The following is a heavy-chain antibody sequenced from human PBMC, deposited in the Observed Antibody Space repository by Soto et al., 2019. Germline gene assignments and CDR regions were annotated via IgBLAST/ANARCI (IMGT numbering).Heavy chain of an antibody. V-gene: IGHV3-21*01. CDR1: GFTFSSYS. J-gene: IGHJ5*02. Sequence: GGSLRLSCAASGFTFSSYSMNWVRQAPGKGLEWVSSISSSSSYIYYADSVKGRFTISRDNAKNSLYLQMNSLRAEDTAVYYCARDPPGIAAAGDGFDPWGQGTLVTVSS. D-gene: IGHD6-13*01. CDR2: ISSSSSYI. CDR3: ARDPPGIAAAGDGFDP.